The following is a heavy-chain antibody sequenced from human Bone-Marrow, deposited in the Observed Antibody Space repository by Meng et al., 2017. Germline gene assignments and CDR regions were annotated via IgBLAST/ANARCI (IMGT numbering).Heavy chain of an antibody. D-gene: IGHD3-16*01. J-gene: IGHJ4*02. V-gene: IGHV3-23*01. CDR2: TSGSGGST. CDR1: GFTFSYYY. Sequence: GGSLRLSCAASGFTFSYYYMSGVRQAPGKGLVWVSATSGSGGSTYYADSVKGRFTISRDNSKNMLFLQMSSLRADDTAVYFCAKGSYIDSYEVRHWGQGTLVTVSS. CDR3: AKGSYIDSYEVRH.